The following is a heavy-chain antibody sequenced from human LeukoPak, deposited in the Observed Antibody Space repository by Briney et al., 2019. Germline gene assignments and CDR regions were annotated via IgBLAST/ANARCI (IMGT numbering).Heavy chain of an antibody. CDR3: AKNYGTSRPFYDY. CDR1: GVIFSNYA. CDR2: ISGDAIYT. D-gene: IGHD4-17*01. J-gene: IGHJ4*02. V-gene: IGHV3-23*01. Sequence: GGSLRLSCAASGVIFSNYAMTWVRQAPGKGLQWVSAISGDAIYTYYLDSVKGRFTTSRDNSKNTLFLQMNSLRADDTAVYYCAKNYGTSRPFYDYWGQGIVVTVSS.